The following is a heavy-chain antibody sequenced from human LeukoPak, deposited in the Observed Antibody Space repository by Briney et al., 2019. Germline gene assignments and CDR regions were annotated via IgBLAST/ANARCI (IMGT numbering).Heavy chain of an antibody. D-gene: IGHD1-26*01. CDR2: IYYSGST. Sequence: SETLSLTCTVSGGSISSYYWSWIRQPPGKGLEWIGYIYYSGSTNYNPSLKSRVTISVDTSKNQFSLKLSSVTAADTAVYYCAKVGGYGWNPVNLWGQGTLVTVSS. J-gene: IGHJ5*02. CDR3: AKVGGYGWNPVNL. CDR1: GGSISSYY. V-gene: IGHV4-59*01.